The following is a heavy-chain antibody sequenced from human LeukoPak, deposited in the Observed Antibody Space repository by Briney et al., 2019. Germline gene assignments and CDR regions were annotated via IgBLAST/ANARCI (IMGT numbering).Heavy chain of an antibody. V-gene: IGHV7-4-1*02. D-gene: IGHD3-16*01. CDR1: GYTFTNYA. J-gene: IGHJ3*02. CDR2: INTVTGNP. CDR3: ARGNLGMPFDI. Sequence: ASVKVSCKASGYTFTNYAMSWVRQAPGQGLEWMGWINTVTGNPTYAQVFTGRFVFSLDTSVTTAYLQISSLKAEDTAVYYCARGNLGMPFDIWGQGTMVTVSS.